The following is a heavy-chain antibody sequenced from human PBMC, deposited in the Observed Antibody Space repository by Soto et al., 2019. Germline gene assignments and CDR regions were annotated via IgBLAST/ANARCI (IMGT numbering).Heavy chain of an antibody. CDR3: ATDLLRGGPSDF. CDR1: GYTLTELS. CDR2: FDPEDGET. J-gene: IGHJ3*01. V-gene: IGHV1-24*01. D-gene: IGHD2-15*01. Sequence: ASVKVSCKVSGYTLTELSMHWVRQAPGKGLEWMGGFDPEDGETIYAQKFQGRVTMTEDTSTDTAYMELSSLRSEDTAVYYCATDLLRGGPSDFWGQGTMVTVSS.